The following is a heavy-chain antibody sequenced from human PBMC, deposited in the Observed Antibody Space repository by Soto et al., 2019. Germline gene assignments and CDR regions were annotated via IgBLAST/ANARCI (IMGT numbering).Heavy chain of an antibody. J-gene: IGHJ4*02. D-gene: IGHD3-22*01. CDR2: IWYDGGKN. V-gene: IGHV3-33*01. Sequence: PGGSLRLSCAASGYTFSSYGMHWVRQAPGKGLEWVAVIWYDGGKNWYADSVKGRFTVSRDNSKNTLYLQMNSLRAEDTAVYYCARDGERDYFDSSCHYPFFDYWGQGILVTVSS. CDR1: GYTFSSYG. CDR3: ARDGERDYFDSSCHYPFFDY.